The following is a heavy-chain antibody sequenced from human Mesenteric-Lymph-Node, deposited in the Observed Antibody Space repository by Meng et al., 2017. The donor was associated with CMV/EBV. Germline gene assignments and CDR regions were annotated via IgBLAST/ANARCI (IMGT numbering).Heavy chain of an antibody. J-gene: IGHJ4*02. CDR3: ARVLIPYIAAAGTDY. D-gene: IGHD6-13*01. CDR2: INAGNGNT. CDR1: GYTFTSYA. Sequence: SGYTFTSYAMHWVRQAPGQRLEWMGWINAGNGNTKYSKKFQGRVTITRDTSASTAYMELSSLRSEDTAVYYCARVLIPYIAAAGTDYWGQGTLVTVSS. V-gene: IGHV1-3*01.